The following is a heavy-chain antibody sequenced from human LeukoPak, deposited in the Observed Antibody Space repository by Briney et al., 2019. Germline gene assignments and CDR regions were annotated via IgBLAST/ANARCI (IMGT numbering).Heavy chain of an antibody. V-gene: IGHV3-30*18. CDR2: ISYDGSDK. CDR3: AKDALGGVFLDY. CDR1: GFTFSSYG. J-gene: IGHJ4*02. Sequence: GGSLRLSCAASGFTFSSYGMHWVRQAPGKGLEWVAVISYDGSDKYYADSVKDRFTIARDNSKNTLYLQMNSLRAEDTAVYYCAKDALGGVFLDYWGQGTLVTVSS. D-gene: IGHD3-16*01.